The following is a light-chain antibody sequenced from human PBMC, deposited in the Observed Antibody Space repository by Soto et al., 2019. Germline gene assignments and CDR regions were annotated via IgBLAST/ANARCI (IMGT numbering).Light chain of an antibody. CDR1: QSVSSN. CDR2: GAS. J-gene: IGKJ2*01. CDR3: QQYNNWPPMYT. V-gene: IGKV3-15*01. Sequence: EIVMTQSPATLSVSPGERATLSCRASQSVSSNLAWYQQQPGQAPRLLIYGASIRATGIPARFSGSGSGTEFTLTLSSLQSEDFPVYSCQQYNNWPPMYTFGQGTKLEIK.